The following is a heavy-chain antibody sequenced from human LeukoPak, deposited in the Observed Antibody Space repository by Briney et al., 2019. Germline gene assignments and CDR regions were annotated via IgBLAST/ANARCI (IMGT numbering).Heavy chain of an antibody. V-gene: IGHV3-23*01. CDR1: GFTFSSYA. CDR2: FSGSGGST. D-gene: IGHD3-10*01. Sequence: GGSLRLSCAASGFTFSSYAMSWVRQAPGKGLECISGFSGSGGSTYYADSVKGRFTISRDNSKNTLYLQMNSLRAEDTAVYYCAKDLLEGSGSLDYWGQGTLVTVSS. CDR3: AKDLLEGSGSLDY. J-gene: IGHJ4*02.